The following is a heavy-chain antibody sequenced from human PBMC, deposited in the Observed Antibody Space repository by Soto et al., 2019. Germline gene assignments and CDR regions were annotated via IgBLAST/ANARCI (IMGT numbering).Heavy chain of an antibody. J-gene: IGHJ5*02. CDR3: ARVGIMGVVHSPLFFFYL. CDR1: VFDFKIYD. Sequence: EVSLRRSCSASVFDFKIYDRTWVRHAPGKGLEWISYISTLRTTIHYADSVRDRFTISRDNPTNTVYLNLTSLRDEDTAVYYCARVGIMGVVHSPLFFFYLWGQGTLVTVSS. CDR2: ISTLRTTI. V-gene: IGHV3-48*03. D-gene: IGHD7-27*01.